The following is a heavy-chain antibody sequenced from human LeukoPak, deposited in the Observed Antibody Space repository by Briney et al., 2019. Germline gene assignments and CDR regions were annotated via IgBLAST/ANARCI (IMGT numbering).Heavy chain of an antibody. V-gene: IGHV3-74*01. Sequence: GGSLRLSCAASGFTFSSYWMHWVRQAPGKGLVWVSRINSDGSSTTYADSVKGRFTVSRDNAKNTLYLQMNSLRAEDTAVYYCAKDGAGTTAYDYWGQGTLVTVSS. J-gene: IGHJ4*02. CDR1: GFTFSSYW. D-gene: IGHD2/OR15-2a*01. CDR3: AKDGAGTTAYDY. CDR2: INSDGSST.